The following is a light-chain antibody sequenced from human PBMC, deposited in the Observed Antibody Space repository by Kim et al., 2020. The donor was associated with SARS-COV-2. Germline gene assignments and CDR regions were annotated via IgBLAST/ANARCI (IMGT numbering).Light chain of an antibody. CDR2: GAS. J-gene: IGKJ5*01. CDR1: QDIIYD. V-gene: IGKV1-17*01. Sequence: SSVGDRVPITSRASQDIIYDLGLSHLNPGSAPKRLIYGASRLQSWVPSRFSGSGSGTEFTLTISSLQPEDFAPYYCLQHNTYPSAFGQGTRRVIK. CDR3: LQHNTYPSA.